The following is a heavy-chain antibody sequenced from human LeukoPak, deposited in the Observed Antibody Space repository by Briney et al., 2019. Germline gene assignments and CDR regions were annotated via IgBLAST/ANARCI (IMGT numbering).Heavy chain of an antibody. V-gene: IGHV1-18*01. J-gene: IGHJ6*03. CDR2: ISAYNGNT. CDR3: ARVEWLRLGEIYYYYMDV. CDR1: GYTFTSYG. D-gene: IGHD5-12*01. Sequence: ASVKVSCKASGYTFTSYGISWVRPAPGQGLEWMGWISAYNGNTNYAQKLQGRVTMTTDTSTSTAYMELRSLRSDDTAVYYCARVEWLRLGEIYYYYMDVWGKGTTVTVSS.